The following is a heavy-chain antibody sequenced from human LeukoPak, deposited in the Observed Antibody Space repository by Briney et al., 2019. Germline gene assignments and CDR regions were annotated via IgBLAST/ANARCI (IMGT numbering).Heavy chain of an antibody. D-gene: IGHD6-19*01. V-gene: IGHV3-33*01. CDR1: GFTFSSYG. Sequence: GGSLRLSCAASGFTFSSYGMLWVRQAPGKGLEWVAVIWYDGSNKYYADSVKGRFTISRDNSKNTLYLQMNSLRAEDTAVYYCARDGIAVAGDKFDYWGQGTLVTVSS. J-gene: IGHJ4*02. CDR3: ARDGIAVAGDKFDY. CDR2: IWYDGSNK.